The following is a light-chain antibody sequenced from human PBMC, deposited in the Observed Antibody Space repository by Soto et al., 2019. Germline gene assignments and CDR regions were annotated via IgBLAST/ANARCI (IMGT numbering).Light chain of an antibody. V-gene: IGLV2-14*01. Sequence: QPVLTQPASVSGSPGQSITISCTGTSSDIGAYDYVSWYQQHPGKAPKLMIFEVSDRPSGASIRFSGSKSGNTASLTISGLQTEDEADYYCSSYTDTGHVVFGRGTKVTVL. J-gene: IGLJ2*01. CDR2: EVS. CDR3: SSYTDTGHVV. CDR1: SSDIGAYDY.